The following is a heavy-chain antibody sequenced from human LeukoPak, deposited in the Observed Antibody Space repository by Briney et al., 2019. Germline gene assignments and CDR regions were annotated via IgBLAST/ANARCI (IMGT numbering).Heavy chain of an antibody. D-gene: IGHD6-19*01. CDR2: INHSGST. CDR3: AMGYSSGWYYYYYYMDV. Sequence: SETLSLTCAVYGGSFSGYYWSWIRQPPGKGLEWIGEINHSGSTNYNPSLKSRVTISVGTPKNQFSLKLNSVTPEDTAVYYCAMGYSSGWYYYYYYMDVWGKGTTVTISS. V-gene: IGHV4-34*01. CDR1: GGSFSGYY. J-gene: IGHJ6*03.